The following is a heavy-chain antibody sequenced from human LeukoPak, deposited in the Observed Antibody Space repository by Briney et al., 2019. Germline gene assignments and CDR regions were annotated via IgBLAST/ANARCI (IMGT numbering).Heavy chain of an antibody. V-gene: IGHV3-23*01. CDR3: ANNVLRYFDGQFLPFEY. CDR2: ITGSGGSI. D-gene: IGHD3-9*01. Sequence: PGGSLRLSCAASGFTFSSNVMSWVRRAPGKGLEWVSSITGSGGSIYYADSVKGRFTVSRDNAKSTLYLQMNSLRAEDTAVYYCANNVLRYFDGQFLPFEYWGQGTLVTVSS. CDR1: GFTFSSNV. J-gene: IGHJ4*02.